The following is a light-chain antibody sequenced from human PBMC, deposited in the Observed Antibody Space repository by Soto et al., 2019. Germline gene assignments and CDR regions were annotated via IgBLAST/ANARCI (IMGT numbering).Light chain of an antibody. Sequence: QSALTQPASVSGSPGQSITISCTGTSSDVGGYNYVSWYQQHPGKAPKLMIYDVSNRPSGVSNRFSGSKSGNTASLTISGLQAEDEADYYSGSYTSSNSLLFGGGTKVTVL. CDR2: DVS. CDR3: GSYTSSNSLL. J-gene: IGLJ2*01. CDR1: SSDVGGYNY. V-gene: IGLV2-14*01.